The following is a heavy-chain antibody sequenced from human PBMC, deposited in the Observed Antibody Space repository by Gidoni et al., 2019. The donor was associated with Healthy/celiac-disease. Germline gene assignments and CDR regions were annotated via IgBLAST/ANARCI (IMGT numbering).Heavy chain of an antibody. CDR3: ARDATDIAVAGYFDY. CDR2: ISYDGSNK. J-gene: IGHJ4*02. D-gene: IGHD6-19*01. CDR1: GFTFSSYA. Sequence: QVQLVESGGGVVQPGRSLRLSCAASGFTFSSYAMHWVRQAPGKGLEWVAVISYDGSNKYYADSVKGRFTISRDNSKNTLYLQMNSLRAEDTAVYYCARDATDIAVAGYFDYWGQGTLVTVSS. V-gene: IGHV3-30-3*01.